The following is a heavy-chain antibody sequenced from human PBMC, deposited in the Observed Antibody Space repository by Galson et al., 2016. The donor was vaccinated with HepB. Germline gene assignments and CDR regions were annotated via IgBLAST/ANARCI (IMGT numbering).Heavy chain of an antibody. J-gene: IGHJ4*02. CDR2: ITSSSNTM. CDR3: ARDDYFRLGY. CDR1: GFTFSDYY. D-gene: IGHD3-16*01. V-gene: IGHV3-11*04. Sequence: SLRLSCAASGFTFSDYYMSWIRQAPGKGLEWIAWITSSSNTMYYADSVKGRFTISRDNAKNSLYLEMNSLRDEDTAVYYCARDDYFRLGYWGQGTLVTVSS.